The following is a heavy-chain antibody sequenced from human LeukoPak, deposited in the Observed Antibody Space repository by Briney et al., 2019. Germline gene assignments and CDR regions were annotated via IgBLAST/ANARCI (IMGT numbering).Heavy chain of an antibody. J-gene: IGHJ4*02. CDR2: IPNDRRNN. V-gene: IGHV3-30*03. Sequence: GRSLSLSCAASGFTFSSFGMHWLRQAPGKGLEWVAVIPNDRRNNYYADSVKGRFTISRDNSKNTLYLQMNSLRVEDTAVYYCATDRAWGGFDYWGLGALVTVSS. D-gene: IGHD3-16*01. CDR1: GFTFSSFG. CDR3: ATDRAWGGFDY.